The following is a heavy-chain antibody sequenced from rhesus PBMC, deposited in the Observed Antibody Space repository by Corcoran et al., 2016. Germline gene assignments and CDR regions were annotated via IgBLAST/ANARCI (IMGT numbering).Heavy chain of an antibody. CDR3: ARSSGSSGLSDF. J-gene: IGHJ3*01. CDR2: ISNKSKCGTA. CDR1: GFTFSDYY. Sequence: EVRLVESGGGLVQPGGSLRLSCAASGFTFSDYYLSRVRPAQGTAPEWVGFISNKSKCGTADYAAYVKGRFTISRDDSKSIASLQMNSRKTEDTAVYYCARSSGSSGLSDFGGQGLRVTVSS. V-gene: IGHV3-116*02. D-gene: IGHD1-44*02.